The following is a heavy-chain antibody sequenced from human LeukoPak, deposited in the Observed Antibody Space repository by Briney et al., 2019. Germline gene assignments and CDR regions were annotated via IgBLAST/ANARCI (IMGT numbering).Heavy chain of an antibody. CDR2: ISNSGRTT. CDR3: AKPPENVVGTSPFYFDS. V-gene: IGHV3-23*01. J-gene: IGHJ4*02. D-gene: IGHD1-26*01. CDR1: GFTFKHSA. Sequence: PGGSLILSCGASGFTFKHSAMNWVRQAPGKGPEWVAVISNSGRTTDYADSVKGRFTISRDNSNNTLFLQMIRLRAEDTAVYYCAKPPENVVGTSPFYFDSWGQGTLVTVSS.